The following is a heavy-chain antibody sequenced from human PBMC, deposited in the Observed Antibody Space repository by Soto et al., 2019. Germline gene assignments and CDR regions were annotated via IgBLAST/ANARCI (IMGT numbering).Heavy chain of an antibody. J-gene: IGHJ5*02. Sequence: GASVKVSCKASGYTFTNNVIHWLRQAPGQTLEWMGWIHTAKGNTKYSQKFEARVTLTRDTAASTAYMELNSLRSDDTAVYYCARDGSSTANWIDPWGQGTLVTVSS. CDR3: ARDGSSTANWIDP. CDR1: GYTFTNNV. CDR2: IHTAKGNT. V-gene: IGHV1-3*04. D-gene: IGHD2-2*01.